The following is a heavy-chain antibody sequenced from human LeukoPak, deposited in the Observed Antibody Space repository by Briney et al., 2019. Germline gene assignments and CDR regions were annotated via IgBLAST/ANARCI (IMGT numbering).Heavy chain of an antibody. J-gene: IGHJ4*02. CDR3: ARNYDSSGYLVLGY. V-gene: IGHV4-61*05. Sequence: SETLSLTCTVSGGSISGSSYYWGWIRQPPGKGLEWIGYIYYSGSTNYNPSLKSRVTISVDTSKNQFSLKLSSVTAADTAVYYCARNYDSSGYLVLGYWGQGTLVTVSS. CDR2: IYYSGST. CDR1: GGSISGSSYY. D-gene: IGHD3-22*01.